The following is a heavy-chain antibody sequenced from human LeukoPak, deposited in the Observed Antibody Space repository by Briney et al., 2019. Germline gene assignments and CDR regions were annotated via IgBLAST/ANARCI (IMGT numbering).Heavy chain of an antibody. CDR3: ARDGRLGELSWGFFDY. D-gene: IGHD3-16*02. Sequence: SETLSLTCTVSGGSISSYYWSWIRQPPGKGLKWIGYIYYSGSTNYNPSLKRRLTISVDTSKNQFSLKLSSVTAADTAVYYCARDGRLGELSWGFFDYWGQGTLVTVSS. CDR2: IYYSGST. CDR1: GGSISSYY. J-gene: IGHJ4*02. V-gene: IGHV4-59*01.